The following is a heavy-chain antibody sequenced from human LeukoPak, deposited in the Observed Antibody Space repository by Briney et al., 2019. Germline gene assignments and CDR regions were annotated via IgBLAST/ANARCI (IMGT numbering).Heavy chain of an antibody. Sequence: GGSLRLSCAASGFTFRSYAMSWVRQAPGKGLEWVSAISGSGGSTYYADSVKGRFTISRDNSKNTLYLQMNSLRAEDTAVYYCAKGFATYYCDSSGYVDFWGQGTLVTVSS. CDR1: GFTFRSYA. D-gene: IGHD3-22*01. V-gene: IGHV3-23*01. J-gene: IGHJ4*02. CDR3: AKGFATYYCDSSGYVDF. CDR2: ISGSGGST.